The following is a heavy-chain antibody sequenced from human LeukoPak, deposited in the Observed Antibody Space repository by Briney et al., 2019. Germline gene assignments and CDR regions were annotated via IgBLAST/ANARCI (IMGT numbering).Heavy chain of an antibody. CDR3: VRETGDSNAFDI. V-gene: IGHV4-59*01. CDR1: GGSITSYY. D-gene: IGHD3-3*01. J-gene: IGHJ3*02. CDR2: IDYSGST. Sequence: SETLSLTCTVSGGSITSYYWTWIRQPPGKGLEWIGYIDYSGSTNYNPSLKSRVTISLDTSKSQFPLKLSSVTAADTAVYYCVRETGDSNAFDIWGQGTMVTVSS.